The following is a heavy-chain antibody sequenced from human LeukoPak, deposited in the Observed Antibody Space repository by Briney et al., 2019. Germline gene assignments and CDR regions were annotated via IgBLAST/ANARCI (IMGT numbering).Heavy chain of an antibody. V-gene: IGHV3-30*04. D-gene: IGHD5/OR15-5a*01. Sequence: GGSLRLSCVASGFTFSGYAMHWVRQTPGKGLDWVAIISDDGGRKFYADSVEGRFTISRDNSKNTLFLQMNSLRAEDTALYYCVRGVYNNGNMNDYWGQGTLVTVSS. CDR3: VRGVYNNGNMNDY. J-gene: IGHJ4*02. CDR1: GFTFSGYA. CDR2: ISDDGGRK.